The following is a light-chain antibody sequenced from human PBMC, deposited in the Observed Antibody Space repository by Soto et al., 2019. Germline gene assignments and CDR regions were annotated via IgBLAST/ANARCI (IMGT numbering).Light chain of an antibody. CDR2: DAS. V-gene: IGKV3-11*01. CDR1: QSVGTY. Sequence: DIVLTQFPATLSLSPGERATLSCRASQSVGTYLAWYQHKPGQAPRLLIYDASKRAIGIPARFSGSGSGTDFALTISRLEPEDVAVYYCQQRSDWPPINFGQGTRLEIK. CDR3: QQRSDWPPIN. J-gene: IGKJ5*01.